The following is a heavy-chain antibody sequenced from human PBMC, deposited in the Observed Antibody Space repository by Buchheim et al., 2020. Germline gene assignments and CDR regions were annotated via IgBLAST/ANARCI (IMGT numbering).Heavy chain of an antibody. J-gene: IGHJ6*02. D-gene: IGHD2-21*01. Sequence: QLQLQESGPGLVKPSETLSLTCTVSGGSISSGGYSWSWIRQPPGKGLEWIGYIYHSGSTYYNPSLKSRVTISVDRSKNQFSLKLSSVTAADTAVYYCARGQIEGGMDVWGQGTT. V-gene: IGHV4-30-2*01. CDR3: ARGQIEGGMDV. CDR1: GGSISSGGYS. CDR2: IYHSGST.